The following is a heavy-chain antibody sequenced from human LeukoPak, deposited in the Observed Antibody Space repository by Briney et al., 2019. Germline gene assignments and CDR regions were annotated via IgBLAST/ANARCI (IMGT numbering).Heavy chain of an antibody. D-gene: IGHD7-27*01. CDR2: INSDGSTT. CDR1: GFSFSNYW. Sequence: QPGGSLRLSCAASGFSFSNYWMCWVRQAPGKGPVCVSRINSDGSTTTYADSVKGRFTISRDNAKNTLYLQMNSLRAEDSALYYCARIRESLGLGAFDIWGQGTMVTVSS. CDR3: ARIRESLGLGAFDI. V-gene: IGHV3-74*03. J-gene: IGHJ3*02.